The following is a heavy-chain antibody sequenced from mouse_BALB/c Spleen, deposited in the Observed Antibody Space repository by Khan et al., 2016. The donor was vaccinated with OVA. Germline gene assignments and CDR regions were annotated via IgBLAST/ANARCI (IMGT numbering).Heavy chain of an antibody. CDR3: ARNYGSSYDCYFDV. D-gene: IGHD1-1*01. CDR1: GYTFSSYW. J-gene: IGHJ1*01. CDR2: ILPGSGST. V-gene: IGHV1-9*01. Sequence: QIQLVQSGAELMKPGASVKISCKATGYTFSSYWIEWVKQRPGHGLEWIGEILPGSGSTNYNEKFKGKATFTADTSSNTAYMQLSSLTSEDSAVYYCARNYGSSYDCYFDVWGAGTTVTVSS.